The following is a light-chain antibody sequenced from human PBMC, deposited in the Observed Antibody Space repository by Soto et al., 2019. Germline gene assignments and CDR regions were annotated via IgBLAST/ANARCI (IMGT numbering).Light chain of an antibody. J-gene: IGKJ3*01. V-gene: IGKV3-20*01. CDR1: QSVSGSS. CDR2: GAS. CDR3: QQYDSSPSSFT. Sequence: EIVLTQSPGTLSLSPGERATLSCRASQSVSGSSLAWYQQKPGQAPRLLIYGASSRATGIPDRFSGSGSGTDSTLTITSLEPDDVAVYYCQQYDSSPSSFTFGPGTKVDIK.